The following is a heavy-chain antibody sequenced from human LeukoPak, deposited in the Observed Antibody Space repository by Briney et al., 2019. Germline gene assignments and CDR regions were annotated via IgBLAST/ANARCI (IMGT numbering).Heavy chain of an antibody. D-gene: IGHD6-13*01. CDR2: INPNSGGT. CDR3: ACIAAAANGADY. CDR1: GYTFTGYY. Sequence: ASVKVSCKASGYTFTGYYMHWVRQAPGQGLEWMGWINPNSGGTNYAQKFQGRVTMTRDTSISTAYMELSRLRSDDTAVYYCACIAAAANGADYWGQGTLVTVSS. J-gene: IGHJ4*02. V-gene: IGHV1-2*02.